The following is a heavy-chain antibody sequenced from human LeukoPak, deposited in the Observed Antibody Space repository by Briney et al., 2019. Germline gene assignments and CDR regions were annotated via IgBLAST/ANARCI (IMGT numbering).Heavy chain of an antibody. Sequence: GGSLRLSCAASGFTFSSYSMNWVRQAPGKGLEWVSSISSSSSYIYYADSVKGRFTISRDNAKNSLYLQMNSLRAEDTAVYYCARDMSADSSSWDEVYFDYWGQGTLVTVSP. CDR1: GFTFSSYS. V-gene: IGHV3-21*01. D-gene: IGHD6-13*01. CDR2: ISSSSSYI. J-gene: IGHJ4*02. CDR3: ARDMSADSSSWDEVYFDY.